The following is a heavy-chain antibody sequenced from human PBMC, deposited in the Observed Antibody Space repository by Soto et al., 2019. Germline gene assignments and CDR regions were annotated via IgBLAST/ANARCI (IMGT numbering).Heavy chain of an antibody. Sequence: GGSLRLSCAASGFTFSSYSMNWVRQAPGKGLEWVSSISSSSSYIYYADSAKGRFTISRDNAKNSLYLQMNSLRAEDTAVYYCLFGAGPNFYGSGSYFGWFDPWGQGTLVTVSS. CDR2: ISSSSSYI. CDR3: LFGAGPNFYGSGSYFGWFDP. D-gene: IGHD3-10*01. J-gene: IGHJ5*02. V-gene: IGHV3-21*01. CDR1: GFTFSSYS.